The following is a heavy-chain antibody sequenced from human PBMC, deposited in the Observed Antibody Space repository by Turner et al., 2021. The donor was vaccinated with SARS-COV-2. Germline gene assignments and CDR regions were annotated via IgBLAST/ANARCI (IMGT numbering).Heavy chain of an antibody. J-gene: IGHJ3*02. V-gene: IGHV3-21*01. CDR1: GYPSSNYN. D-gene: IGHD3-22*01. CDR2: VSSGRSYI. Sequence: EVQLVESGGGLVNPGGSLRPSPAASGYPSSNYNMNWVRQAPGKGLEWVSSVSSGRSYIYYADEVKGRLTITRDNAKKSLFLQMNSLRAEDTAVYYCARQKPGFDSSGYYPDAFDIWGQGTMVTVSS. CDR3: ARQKPGFDSSGYYPDAFDI.